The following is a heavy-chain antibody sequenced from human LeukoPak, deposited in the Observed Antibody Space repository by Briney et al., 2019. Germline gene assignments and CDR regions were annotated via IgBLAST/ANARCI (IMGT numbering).Heavy chain of an antibody. Sequence: PGGSLRLSCAASGFTFSSYAMSWVRQAPGKGLEWVSALSGSGDNTYYADSVKGRFTISRDNSKNTLYLQMNSLRAEDTAVYYCAKDLGTVTTGTGDYWGQGTLVTVSS. CDR2: LSGSGDNT. D-gene: IGHD4-17*01. V-gene: IGHV3-23*01. CDR1: GFTFSSYA. CDR3: AKDLGTVTTGTGDY. J-gene: IGHJ4*02.